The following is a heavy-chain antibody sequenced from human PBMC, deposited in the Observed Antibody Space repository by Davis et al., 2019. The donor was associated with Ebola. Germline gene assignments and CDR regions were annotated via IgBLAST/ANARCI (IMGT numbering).Heavy chain of an antibody. D-gene: IGHD3-3*01. CDR2: IYHSGST. Sequence: SELSLTCTVSGGSISSYYWSWIRQPPGKGLEWIGYIYHSGSTNYNPSLKSRVTISVDTSKNQFSLKLSSVTAADTAVYYCARHGNDFWSGYGFDYWGQGTLVTVSS. CDR1: GGSISSYY. CDR3: ARHGNDFWSGYGFDY. V-gene: IGHV4-59*08. J-gene: IGHJ4*02.